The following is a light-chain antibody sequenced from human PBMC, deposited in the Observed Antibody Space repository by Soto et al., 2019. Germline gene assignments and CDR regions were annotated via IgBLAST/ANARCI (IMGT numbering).Light chain of an antibody. V-gene: IGLV2-14*01. CDR2: EVI. Sequence: QSVLTQPASVSGSPGQSVTISCTGTSSDVGDFNYVSWYQQHPGKAPKLLIYEVIKRPSGISDRFSGSKSGNTASLTISGLQTEDEADYYCSSYTSSITLTFGGGTNVTVL. CDR3: SSYTSSITLT. J-gene: IGLJ2*01. CDR1: SSDVGDFNY.